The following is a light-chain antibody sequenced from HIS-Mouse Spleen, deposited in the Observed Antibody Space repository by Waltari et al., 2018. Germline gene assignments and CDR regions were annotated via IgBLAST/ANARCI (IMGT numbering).Light chain of an antibody. CDR2: DVS. V-gene: IGLV2-14*03. Sequence: QSALTQPASVSGSPGQSITISCTGPSSDVGGYNYVSWYQQHPGKAPKLMIYDVSNRPSGVSNRFSGSKSGNTASLTISGPQAEDEADYYCSSYTSSSTLVFGGGTKLTVL. CDR3: SSYTSSSTLV. J-gene: IGLJ2*01. CDR1: SSDVGGYNY.